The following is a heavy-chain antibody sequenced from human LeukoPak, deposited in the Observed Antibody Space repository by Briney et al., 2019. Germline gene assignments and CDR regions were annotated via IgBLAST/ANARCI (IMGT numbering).Heavy chain of an antibody. CDR1: GYTLINYG. CDR3: AKGGSTRPWSFDI. Sequence: ASVKVSCKASGYTLINYGISWVRQAPGQGLEWMGWISFKNGNTNSAQKLQGRVTMTTDTSTSTAYMELMSLRSDDTAVYYCAKGGSTRPWSFDIWGQGTMDTVSS. V-gene: IGHV1-18*01. CDR2: ISFKNGNT. D-gene: IGHD2-2*01. J-gene: IGHJ3*02.